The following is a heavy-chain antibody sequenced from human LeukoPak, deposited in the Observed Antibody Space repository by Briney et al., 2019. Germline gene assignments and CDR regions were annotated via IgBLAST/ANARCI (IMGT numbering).Heavy chain of an antibody. V-gene: IGHV1-69*05. CDR3: ARSYYDSSGFDY. CDR2: IIPIFGTA. CDR1: GGTFSSYA. J-gene: IGHJ4*02. Sequence: SVKVSCKASGGTFSSYAISWVRQAPGQGLEWMGGIIPIFGTANYAQKFQGRVTITTDESTSTAYMELSSLRSEDTAVYYCARSYYDSSGFDYWGQGTLVTVSS. D-gene: IGHD3-22*01.